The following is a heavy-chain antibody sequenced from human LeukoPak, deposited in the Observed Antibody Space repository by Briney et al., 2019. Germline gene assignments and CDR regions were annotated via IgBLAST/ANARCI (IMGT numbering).Heavy chain of an antibody. Sequence: SVKVSCKASGGTFSSYAISWVRQAPGQGLEWMGGIIPIFGTANYAQKFQGKVTITADKSTSTAYMELSSLRSEDTAVYYCARDPIQRTTVTTVDWFDPWGQGTLVTVSS. CDR2: IIPIFGTA. D-gene: IGHD4-17*01. CDR1: GGTFSSYA. J-gene: IGHJ5*02. CDR3: ARDPIQRTTVTTVDWFDP. V-gene: IGHV1-69*06.